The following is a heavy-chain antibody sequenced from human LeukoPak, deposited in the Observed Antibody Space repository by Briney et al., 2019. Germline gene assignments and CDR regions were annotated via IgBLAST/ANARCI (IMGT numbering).Heavy chain of an antibody. D-gene: IGHD3-10*01. CDR3: ARRGFGENFDY. Sequence: SETLSLTCAVYGGSFSGYYWSWIRQPPGKGLEWIGYIYYSGSTNYNPSLKSRVTISVDTSKNQFSLKLSSVTAADTAVYYCARRGFGENFDYWGQGTLVTVSS. CDR1: GGSFSGYY. CDR2: IYYSGST. V-gene: IGHV4-59*01. J-gene: IGHJ4*02.